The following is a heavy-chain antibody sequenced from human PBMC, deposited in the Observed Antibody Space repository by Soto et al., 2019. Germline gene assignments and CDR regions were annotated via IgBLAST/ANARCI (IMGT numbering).Heavy chain of an antibody. CDR3: ARASHRYYYGSGSYYES. Sequence: PSETLSLTCAVYGGSFSGYYWSWIRQPPGKGLEWIGEINHSGSTNYNPSLKSRVTISVDTSKNQFSLKLSPVTAADTAVYYCARASHRYYYGSGSYYESWGQGTLVTVSS. J-gene: IGHJ5*02. CDR2: INHSGST. CDR1: GGSFSGYY. D-gene: IGHD3-10*01. V-gene: IGHV4-34*01.